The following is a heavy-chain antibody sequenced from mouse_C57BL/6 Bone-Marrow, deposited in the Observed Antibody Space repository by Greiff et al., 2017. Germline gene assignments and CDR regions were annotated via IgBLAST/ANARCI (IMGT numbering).Heavy chain of an antibody. CDR1: GYTFTSYW. D-gene: IGHD1-1*01. CDR3: AREVVMYYLDY. Sequence: VQLQQPGAELVKPGASVKLSCKASGYTFTSYWMQWVKQRPGQGLEWIGEIDPSDSYPNYNQKFKGKATLTVDTSSSTADMQLSSLTSEDSAVYYCAREVVMYYLDYWGQGTTLTVSS. V-gene: IGHV1-50*01. J-gene: IGHJ2*01. CDR2: IDPSDSYP.